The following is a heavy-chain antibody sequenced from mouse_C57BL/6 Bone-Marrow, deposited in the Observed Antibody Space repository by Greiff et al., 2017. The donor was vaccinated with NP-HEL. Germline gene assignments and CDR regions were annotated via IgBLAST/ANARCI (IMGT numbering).Heavy chain of an antibody. CDR1: GFTFSSYG. CDR2: ISSGGSYT. CDR3: ARPYYYYGSRDPWYFDV. D-gene: IGHD1-1*01. J-gene: IGHJ1*03. Sequence: VQLKESGGDLVKPGGSLKLSCAASGFTFSSYGMSWVRQTPDKRLEWVATISSGGSYTYYPDSVKGRFTISRDNAKNTLYLQMSSLKSEDTAMYYCARPYYYYGSRDPWYFDVWGTGTTVTVSS. V-gene: IGHV5-6*01.